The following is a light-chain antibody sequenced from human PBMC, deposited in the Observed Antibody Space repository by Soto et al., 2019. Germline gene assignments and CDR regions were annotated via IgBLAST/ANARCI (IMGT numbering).Light chain of an antibody. CDR1: ESVGSN. V-gene: IGKV3-15*01. CDR2: DTS. Sequence: EIVLTQSPGTLSVSPGERATLSCRASESVGSNLAWYQHKPGQTPRLLIYDTSTRATGVPARFSGSRSGTEFTLTINSLQSEDFAVYYCQRYNNWPLTFGGGTKVDIK. CDR3: QRYNNWPLT. J-gene: IGKJ4*01.